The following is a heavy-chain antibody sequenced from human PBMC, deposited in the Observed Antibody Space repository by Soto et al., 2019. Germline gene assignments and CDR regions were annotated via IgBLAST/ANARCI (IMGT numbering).Heavy chain of an antibody. D-gene: IGHD6-6*01. J-gene: IGHJ3*02. CDR1: GYSFTSYW. Sequence: GESLKISCKGSGYSFTSYWIGWVRQMPGKGLEWMGIIYPGDSDTRYSPSFQGQVTISADKSISTAYLQWSSLKASDTAMYYCARRRGQLVHFDAFDIWGQGTMVTVSS. CDR2: IYPGDSDT. V-gene: IGHV5-51*01. CDR3: ARRRGQLVHFDAFDI.